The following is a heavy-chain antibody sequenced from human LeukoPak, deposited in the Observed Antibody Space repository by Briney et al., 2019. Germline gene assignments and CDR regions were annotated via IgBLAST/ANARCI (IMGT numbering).Heavy chain of an antibody. J-gene: IGHJ4*02. D-gene: IGHD1-26*01. CDR3: ARRAVGATLFDY. Sequence: SETLSLTCTVSGGSISSYSWSWIRQPPGKGLEWIGYIYYSRSTNYNPSLKSRVTISIDTSKNQFSLRLSSVTAADTAVYYCARRAVGATLFDYWGQGTLVTVSS. CDR2: IYYSRST. CDR1: GGSISSYS. V-gene: IGHV4-59*08.